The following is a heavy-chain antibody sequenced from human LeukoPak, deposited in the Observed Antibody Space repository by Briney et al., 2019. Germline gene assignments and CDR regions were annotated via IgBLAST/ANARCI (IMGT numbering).Heavy chain of an antibody. J-gene: IGHJ4*02. CDR3: ARAYYYDSSGYYPGGDY. D-gene: IGHD3-22*01. CDR2: INPSGGST. V-gene: IGHV1-46*01. CDR1: GYTFTRYY. Sequence: GASVKVSCRASGYTFTRYYMQWVRQAPGQGLEWMGIINPSGGSTSYAQKFQGRVTMTRDTSTSTVYMELSSLRSEDTAVYYCARAYYYDSSGYYPGGDYWGQGTLVTVSS.